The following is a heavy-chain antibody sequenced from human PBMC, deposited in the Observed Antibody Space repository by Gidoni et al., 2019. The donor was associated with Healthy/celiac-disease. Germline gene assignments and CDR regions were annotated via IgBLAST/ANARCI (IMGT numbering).Heavy chain of an antibody. Sequence: QVQLVQSGAEVKKPGSSVKVSCKASGGTFSSYTISWVRQAPGQGLEWMGRIIPILGIANYAQKFQGRVTITADKSTSTAYMELSSLRSEDTAVYYCARDQGGAAAGGYYYYGMDVWGQGTTVTVSS. D-gene: IGHD6-13*01. J-gene: IGHJ6*02. V-gene: IGHV1-69*08. CDR2: IIPILGIA. CDR3: ARDQGGAAAGGYYYYGMDV. CDR1: GGTFSSYT.